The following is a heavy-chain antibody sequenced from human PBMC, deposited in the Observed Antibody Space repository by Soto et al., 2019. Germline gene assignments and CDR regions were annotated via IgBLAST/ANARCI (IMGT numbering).Heavy chain of an antibody. V-gene: IGHV5-51*01. CDR3: ARVQDSSLGTMDV. J-gene: IGHJ6*02. CDR1: GYSFTTYW. CDR2: MFPGDSDT. Sequence: GESLKISCKGSGYSFTTYWIGWVRQLPGQGLEWMGVMFPGDSDTRYSPSFQGQVTMSADPSTNTAYLEWSSLKAADSAMYYCARVQDSSLGTMDVWGQGTTVTVSS. D-gene: IGHD6-19*01.